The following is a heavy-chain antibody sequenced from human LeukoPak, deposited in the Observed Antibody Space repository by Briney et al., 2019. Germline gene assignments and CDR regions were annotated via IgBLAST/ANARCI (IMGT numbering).Heavy chain of an antibody. D-gene: IGHD1-26*01. J-gene: IGHJ4*02. CDR2: ISWDGGST. CDR3: AKESMGATTGGFDY. V-gene: IGHV3-43*01. CDR1: GFTFDDYT. Sequence: GGSLRLSCAASGFTFDDYTMHWVRQAPGKGLEWVSLISWDGGSTYYADSVKGRFTISRDNSKNSLYLQMNSLRTEDTALYYCAKESMGATTGGFDYWGQGTLVTVSS.